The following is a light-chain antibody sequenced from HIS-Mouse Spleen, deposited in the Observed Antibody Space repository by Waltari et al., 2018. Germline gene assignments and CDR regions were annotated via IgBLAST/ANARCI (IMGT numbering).Light chain of an antibody. J-gene: IGLJ1*01. CDR3: CSYAGSSTFYV. CDR1: SSDVGSYNL. Sequence: PGQSITISCTGTSSDVGSYNLVSWYQQHPGKAPKLMIYEGSNRPSGVSNRFSGSKSGNTASLTISGLQAEDEADYYCCSYAGSSTFYVFGTGTKVTVL. V-gene: IGLV2-23*01. CDR2: EGS.